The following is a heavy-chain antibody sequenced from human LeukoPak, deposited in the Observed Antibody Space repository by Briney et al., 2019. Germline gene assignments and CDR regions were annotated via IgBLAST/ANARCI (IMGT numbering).Heavy chain of an antibody. Sequence: GGSLRLSCAASGFTFSSYAMNWVRQTPGKGLEWVSFITGDAGTTSYADSVKGRFTISRDNSKNTLYLQLNSLSAEVTAVYYCAKTTGNGHWLIEYWGQGTLVTVSS. D-gene: IGHD4-23*01. J-gene: IGHJ4*02. CDR3: AKTTGNGHWLIEY. CDR1: GFTFSSYA. CDR2: ITGDAGTT. V-gene: IGHV3-23*01.